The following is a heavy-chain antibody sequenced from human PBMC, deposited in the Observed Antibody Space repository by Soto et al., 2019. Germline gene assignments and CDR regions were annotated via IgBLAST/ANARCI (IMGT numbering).Heavy chain of an antibody. D-gene: IGHD5-12*01. CDR2: IYYNGST. CDR3: ARDRPARASGYPLSPPYYYYVMDV. J-gene: IGHJ6*02. Sequence: QVQLQESAPGLVKPSETLSLTCTVSGGSISSYCWSWIRQPPGKGMEWIGYIYYNGSTNYNPSLRSRVPMSVDTSKNHFSLKLSSVTAADTAVYYCARDRPARASGYPLSPPYYYYVMDVWGQGTTVTVSS. V-gene: IGHV4-59*01. CDR1: GGSISSYC.